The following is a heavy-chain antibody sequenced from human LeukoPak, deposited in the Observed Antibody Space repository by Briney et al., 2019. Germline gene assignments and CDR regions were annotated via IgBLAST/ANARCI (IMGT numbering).Heavy chain of an antibody. J-gene: IGHJ5*02. CDR2: INHSGST. Sequence: PSETLSLTCAVYGGSFSGYYWSWIHQPPGKGLEWIGEINHSGSTNYNPSLKSRVTISVDTSKNQFSLKLSSVTAADTAVYYCARGRVYYGSGSYYRWFDPWGQGTLVTVSS. V-gene: IGHV4-34*01. D-gene: IGHD3-10*01. CDR1: GGSFSGYY. CDR3: ARGRVYYGSGSYYRWFDP.